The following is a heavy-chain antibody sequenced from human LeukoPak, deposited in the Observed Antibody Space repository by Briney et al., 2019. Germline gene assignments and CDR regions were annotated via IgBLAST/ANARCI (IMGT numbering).Heavy chain of an antibody. Sequence: TGGSLRLSCAASGFTFSSYAMSWVRQAPGKGLEWVSAISGSGGSTYYADSVKGRFTISRDNSKNTLYLQMNSLRAEDTAVYYCAKDRSFAAVAVAGPGDYWGQGTLVTVSS. J-gene: IGHJ4*02. CDR3: AKDRSFAAVAVAGPGDY. V-gene: IGHV3-23*01. D-gene: IGHD6-19*01. CDR1: GFTFSSYA. CDR2: ISGSGGST.